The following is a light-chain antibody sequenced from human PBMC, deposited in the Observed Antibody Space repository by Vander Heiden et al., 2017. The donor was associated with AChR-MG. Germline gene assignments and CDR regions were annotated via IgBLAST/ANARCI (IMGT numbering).Light chain of an antibody. CDR1: QSVSTN. CDR3: QQYNNWPYT. J-gene: IGKJ2*01. V-gene: IGKV3-15*01. Sequence: EIVMTPSPATPSVSPGERATLPCRASQSVSTNLAWYQQKPGQAPRLLMYGASTRATGIPARFSGSGSGTEFTLTISRLQSEDFAVYYCQQYNNWPYTFGQGTKLEIK. CDR2: GAS.